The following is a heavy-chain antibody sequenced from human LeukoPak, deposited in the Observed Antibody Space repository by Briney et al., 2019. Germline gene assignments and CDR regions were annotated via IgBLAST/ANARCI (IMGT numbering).Heavy chain of an antibody. V-gene: IGHV3-21*01. CDR1: GFSFDIYS. D-gene: IGHD2-2*01. J-gene: IGHJ3*02. CDR3: ARGPPCTSVSCYVTGALDI. Sequence: GGSLRLSCAASGFSFDIYSMNWVRQAPGKGLEWVSSISSSSTSIYYAESLRGRFTVSRDNAKKSMFLQVDSMRVEDTAIYYCARGPPCTSVSCYVTGALDIWGQGTMVTVSS. CDR2: ISSSSTSI.